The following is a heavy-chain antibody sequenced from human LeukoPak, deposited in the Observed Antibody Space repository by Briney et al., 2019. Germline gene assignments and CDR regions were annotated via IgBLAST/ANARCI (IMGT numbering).Heavy chain of an antibody. CDR2: ISSSGSTI. CDR1: GFTFSSYE. J-gene: IGHJ4*02. Sequence: GGSLRLSCAASGFTFSSYEMNWVRQAPGKGLEWVSYISSSGSTIHYADSVKGRFTISRDNAKNSLYLQMSSLRPEDTAVYYCVSGLRWRPDFDYWGQGTLVTVSS. D-gene: IGHD4-23*01. V-gene: IGHV3-48*03. CDR3: VSGLRWRPDFDY.